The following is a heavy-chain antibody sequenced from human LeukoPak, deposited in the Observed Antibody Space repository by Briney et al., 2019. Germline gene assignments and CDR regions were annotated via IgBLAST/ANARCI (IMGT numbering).Heavy chain of an antibody. V-gene: IGHV4-39*01. Sequence: PSETLSLTCTVSGGSISSSSYYWGWIRQPPGKGLEWIGSIYYSGTTYYNPSLNSRVTISVDTSKNQFPLKLSSLTAADTAVYYCARQNRYCSSTSCSFDYWGRGTLVTVSS. CDR3: ARQNRYCSSTSCSFDY. J-gene: IGHJ4*02. CDR2: IYYSGTT. D-gene: IGHD2-2*01. CDR1: GGSISSSSYY.